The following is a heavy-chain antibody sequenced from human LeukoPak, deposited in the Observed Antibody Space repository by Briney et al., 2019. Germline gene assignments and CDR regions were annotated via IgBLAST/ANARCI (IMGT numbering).Heavy chain of an antibody. J-gene: IGHJ4*02. CDR1: GVSISSSSYY. CDR2: IYYSGST. CDR3: ARDGYGGIDY. Sequence: SETLSLTCTVSGVSISSSSYYWGWIRQPPGKGLEWIGSIYYSGSTYYNPSLKSRVTISVDTSKNQFSLKLNSVTAADTALYYCARDGYGGIDYWGQGILATVSS. V-gene: IGHV4-39*07. D-gene: IGHD4-23*01.